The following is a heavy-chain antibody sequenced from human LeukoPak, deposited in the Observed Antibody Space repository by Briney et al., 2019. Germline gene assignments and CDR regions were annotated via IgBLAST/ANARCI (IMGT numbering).Heavy chain of an antibody. CDR3: AKADYYGSGSPDAFDI. Sequence: GGSLRLSCAASGFTFSSYAMSWVRQAPGKGLEWVSASGSGGNTYFADSVKGRFTISRDNSKNTLYLQMNSLRAEDTAVYYCAKADYYGSGSPDAFDIWGQGTMVTVSS. D-gene: IGHD3-10*01. CDR1: GFTFSSYA. V-gene: IGHV3-23*01. CDR2: SGSGGNT. J-gene: IGHJ3*02.